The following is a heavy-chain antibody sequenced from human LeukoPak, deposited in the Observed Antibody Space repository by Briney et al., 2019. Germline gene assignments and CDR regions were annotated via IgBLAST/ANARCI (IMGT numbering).Heavy chain of an antibody. J-gene: IGHJ4*02. V-gene: IGHV4-59*01. CDR2: IYYSGST. D-gene: IGHD2-2*01. CDR1: GGSISSYY. CDR3: ARGLGPAAGYYFDY. Sequence: SETLSLTCTVSGGSISSYYWSWIRQPPGKGLEWIGYIYYSGSTNYNPSLKSRVTTSVDTSKNQFSLKLSSVTAADTAVYYCARGLGPAAGYYFDYWGQGTLVTVSS.